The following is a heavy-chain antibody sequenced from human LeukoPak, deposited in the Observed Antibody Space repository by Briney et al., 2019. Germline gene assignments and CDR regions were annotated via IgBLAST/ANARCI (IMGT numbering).Heavy chain of an antibody. CDR3: ARDRFFASETFNWFDP. CDR1: GASISSYY. V-gene: IGHV4-4*07. Sequence: SSETLSLTCTVSGASISSYYWSWIRQPAGKGLEWMGRIYTSGSTNHNPSLKSRVTMSVDMSKNQISLKLSSVTAADTAVYYCARDRFFASETFNWFDPWGQGTLVTVSS. D-gene: IGHD3-3*01. CDR2: IYTSGST. J-gene: IGHJ5*02.